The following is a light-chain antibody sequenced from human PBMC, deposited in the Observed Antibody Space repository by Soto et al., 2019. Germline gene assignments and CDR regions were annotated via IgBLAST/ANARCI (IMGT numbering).Light chain of an antibody. J-gene: IGKJ1*01. Sequence: DIQMTQSPSTLSASVGDRVTITCRASQSISSWLAWYQQKPGKAPKLLIYDASSLESGVPSRFSGSGSGTGFTLTISSLQPDDFATYYCQQYNSYPWTFCQGTKVDIK. CDR3: QQYNSYPWT. V-gene: IGKV1-5*01. CDR2: DAS. CDR1: QSISSW.